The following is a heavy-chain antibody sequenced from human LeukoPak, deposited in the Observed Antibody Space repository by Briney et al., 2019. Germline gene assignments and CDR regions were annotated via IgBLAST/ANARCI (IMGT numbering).Heavy chain of an antibody. D-gene: IGHD6-13*01. Sequence: SETLSLTCTVSGGSISSSSYYWGWIRQPPGKGLEWIGSIYYSGSTYYNPSLKSRVTISVDTSKNQFSLKLSSVTAADTAVYYCARGSSSSWSPENWFDPWGQGTLVTVSS. CDR1: GGSISSSSYY. J-gene: IGHJ5*02. CDR3: ARGSSSSWSPENWFDP. V-gene: IGHV4-39*07. CDR2: IYYSGST.